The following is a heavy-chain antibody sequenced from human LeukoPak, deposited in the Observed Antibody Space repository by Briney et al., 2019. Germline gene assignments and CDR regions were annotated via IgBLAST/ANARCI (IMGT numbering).Heavy chain of an antibody. CDR3: AKVLDILTADYFRPDVYYFDY. J-gene: IGHJ4*02. V-gene: IGHV3-30*02. D-gene: IGHD3-9*01. Sequence: GESLRLSCAASGFTFSSYGIHWVRQAPGKGLEWVTFIRFDGSTKYYSDSAKGRFTISRDNSKNTVYLQMNSLRPDDTAIYYCAKVLDILTADYFRPDVYYFDYWGRGTLVTVSS. CDR2: IRFDGSTK. CDR1: GFTFSSYG.